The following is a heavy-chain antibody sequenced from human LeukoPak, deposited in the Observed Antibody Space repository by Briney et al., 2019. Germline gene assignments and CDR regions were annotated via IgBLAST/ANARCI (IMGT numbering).Heavy chain of an antibody. Sequence: GGSLRLSCAASRFTFSGYWMNWVRQAPGKGLVWVSNVNGDGSTINYADSVKGRFTSSRDNANNMLYLHMDSLRAEDTAIYYCAKMRGIVITFGGVIFDSWGQGTLATVSS. D-gene: IGHD3-16*01. CDR3: AKMRGIVITFGGVIFDS. CDR1: RFTFSGYW. J-gene: IGHJ4*02. CDR2: VNGDGSTI. V-gene: IGHV3-74*01.